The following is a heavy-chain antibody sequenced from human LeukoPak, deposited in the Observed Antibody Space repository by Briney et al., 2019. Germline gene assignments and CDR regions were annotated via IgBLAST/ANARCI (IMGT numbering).Heavy chain of an antibody. Sequence: GGSLRLSCAASGFTFNTYWIRWVRQVPGKGLVWVSRINGDGSSTAYADSVKGRFTISRDNAKNTLYLQMNSLRAEDTVVYYCAREKGSSNYDSWGKGTLVTVSS. CDR3: AREKGSSNYDS. D-gene: IGHD4-11*01. CDR1: GFTFNTYW. V-gene: IGHV3-74*03. J-gene: IGHJ5*01. CDR2: INGDGSST.